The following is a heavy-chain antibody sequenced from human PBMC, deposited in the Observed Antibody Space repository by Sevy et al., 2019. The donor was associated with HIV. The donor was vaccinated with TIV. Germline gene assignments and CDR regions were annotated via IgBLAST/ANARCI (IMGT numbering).Heavy chain of an antibody. CDR2: ISSSSSYI. Sequence: GGSLRLSCAAPGFTFSSYSMNWVRQAPGKGLEWVSSISSSSSYIYYADSVKGRFTISRDNAKNLQYLQMYSLRADDRAVYYCARDRGYGDYGGEFDYWGQGTLVTVSS. CDR3: ARDRGYGDYGGEFDY. CDR1: GFTFSSYS. D-gene: IGHD4-17*01. V-gene: IGHV3-21*01. J-gene: IGHJ4*02.